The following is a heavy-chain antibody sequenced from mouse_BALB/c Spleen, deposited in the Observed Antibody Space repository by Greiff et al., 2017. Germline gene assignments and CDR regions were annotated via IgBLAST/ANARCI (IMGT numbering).Heavy chain of an antibody. J-gene: IGHJ3*01. D-gene: IGHD2-2*01. CDR1: GFTFSDYY. V-gene: IGHV5-4*02. CDR2: ISDGGSYT. CDR3: ARDPYGNDVGFAY. Sequence: EVKVVESGGGLVKPGGSLKLSCAASGFTFSDYYMYWVRQTPEKRLEWVATISDGGSYTYYPDSVKGRFTISRENAKNNLYLQMSSLKSEDTAMYYCARDPYGNDVGFAYWGQGTLVTVSA.